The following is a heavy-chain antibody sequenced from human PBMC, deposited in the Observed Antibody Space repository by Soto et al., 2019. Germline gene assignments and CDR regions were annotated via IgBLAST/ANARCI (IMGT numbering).Heavy chain of an antibody. J-gene: IGHJ6*02. V-gene: IGHV3-66*01. CDR1: GFTVSNNY. CDR2: INGGGST. CDR3: VRENYYYGMDV. Sequence: GGSLRLSCAASGFTVSNNYMTWVRQAPGKGLEWVSVINGGGSTDYADSVKGRFTISRDISRNTLYLQMNSLRAEDTAVYYCVRENYYYGMDVWGQGTTVTVS.